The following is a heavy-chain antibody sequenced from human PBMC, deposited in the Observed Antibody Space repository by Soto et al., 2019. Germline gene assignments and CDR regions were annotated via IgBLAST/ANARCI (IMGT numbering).Heavy chain of an antibody. J-gene: IGHJ3*02. CDR3: AKPRRGSSYAFDI. Sequence: GGSLRLSCAASGFTFSSDAMSWVRQAPGKGLEWVSAISGSGGSTYYADSVKGRFTISRDNSKNTLYLQMNSLRAEDTAVYYCAKPRRGSSYAFDIWGQGTMVTVSS. V-gene: IGHV3-23*01. CDR2: ISGSGGST. D-gene: IGHD6-6*01. CDR1: GFTFSSDA.